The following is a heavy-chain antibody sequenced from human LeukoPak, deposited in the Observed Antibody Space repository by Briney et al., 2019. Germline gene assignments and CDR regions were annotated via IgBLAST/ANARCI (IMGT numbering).Heavy chain of an antibody. J-gene: IGHJ4*02. D-gene: IGHD1-20*01. CDR3: ARETHTWNQLPLDY. Sequence: GGSLRLSCAASGFTFSSYSMNWVRQAPGKGLEWVAVISYDGSNKYYTDSVKGRFTISRDSSKNTLYLQMNSLRAEDTAVYYCARETHTWNQLPLDYWGQGTLVTVSS. CDR1: GFTFSSYS. V-gene: IGHV3-30*03. CDR2: ISYDGSNK.